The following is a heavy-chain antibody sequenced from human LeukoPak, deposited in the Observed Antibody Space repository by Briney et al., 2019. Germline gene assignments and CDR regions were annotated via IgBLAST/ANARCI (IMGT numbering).Heavy chain of an antibody. V-gene: IGHV3-74*01. D-gene: IGHD1-14*01. Sequence: GGSLRLSCADPGFTFSSYWMHWVRQAPGKGLVWVTRISNDGSSTSYADSVKGRFTISRDNARNTLYLQMNSLRAEDTALYYCARVGSGTTRDYWGQGTLVTVSS. CDR1: GFTFSSYW. CDR2: ISNDGSST. CDR3: ARVGSGTTRDY. J-gene: IGHJ4*02.